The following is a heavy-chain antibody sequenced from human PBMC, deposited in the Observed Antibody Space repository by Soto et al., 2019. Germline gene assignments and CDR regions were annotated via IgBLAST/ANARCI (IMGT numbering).Heavy chain of an antibody. CDR2: IYPGDSDT. J-gene: IGHJ6*02. CDR1: GYSFTSYW. D-gene: IGHD5-18*01. CDR3: ARHDIAMVGYYYYGMDV. Sequence: GESLKISCKGSGYSFTSYWIGWVRQMPGKGLEWMGIIYPGDSDTRYSPSFQGQVTISADKSISPAYLQGSSPKASDTAMYYCARHDIAMVGYYYYGMDVWGQGTTVTVSS. V-gene: IGHV5-51*01.